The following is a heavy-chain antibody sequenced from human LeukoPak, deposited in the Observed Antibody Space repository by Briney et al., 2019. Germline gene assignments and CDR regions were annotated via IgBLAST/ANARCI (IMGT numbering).Heavy chain of an antibody. CDR2: FSSSGSNI. D-gene: IGHD3-3*01. Sequence: GGSLRLSCAACGFTLNTYRMNWVRQAPGEGLEWVSYFSSSGSNIYYLDSVKGRFTISRDNAKNSLYLQLNSLRAEDTAVYYCARMGGDFWSGNQTYYYYGMDVWGQGTTVTVSS. V-gene: IGHV3-48*04. CDR1: GFTLNTYR. CDR3: ARMGGDFWSGNQTYYYYGMDV. J-gene: IGHJ6*02.